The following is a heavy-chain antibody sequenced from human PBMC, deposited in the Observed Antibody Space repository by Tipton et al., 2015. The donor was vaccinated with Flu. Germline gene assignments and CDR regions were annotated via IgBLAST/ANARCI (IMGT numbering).Heavy chain of an antibody. CDR1: GYSISSGYY. CDR2: IYHSGST. J-gene: IGHJ4*02. V-gene: IGHV4-38-2*02. D-gene: IGHD4-17*01. CDR3: ARVGAHDYGDYHYDY. Sequence: TLSLTCTVSGYSISSGYYWGWIRQPPGKGLEWIGSIYHSGSTYYNPSLKSRVTIPVDTSKNQFSLKLSCVTAADTAVYYCARVGAHDYGDYHYDYWGQGTLVTVSS.